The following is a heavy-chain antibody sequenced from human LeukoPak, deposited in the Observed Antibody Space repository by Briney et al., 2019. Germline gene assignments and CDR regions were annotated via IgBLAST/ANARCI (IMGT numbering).Heavy chain of an antibody. CDR2: ISTSSSYI. V-gene: IGHV3-21*01. Sequence: GGSLRLSCAASGFTFSSYSLSWVRQAPGKGLDWVSSISTSSSYIYYADSVKGRFTISRHNAKNSLYLQMNSLRAEDTAVYYCARGRQNSGSNSYAFDIWGQGTMVTVSS. CDR3: ARGRQNSGSNSYAFDI. CDR1: GFTFSSYS. J-gene: IGHJ3*02. D-gene: IGHD1-26*01.